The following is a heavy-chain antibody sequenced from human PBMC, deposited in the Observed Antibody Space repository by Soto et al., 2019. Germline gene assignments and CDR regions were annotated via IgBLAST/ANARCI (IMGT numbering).Heavy chain of an antibody. D-gene: IGHD6-6*01. Sequence: VQLVESGGGVVQAGRSLRLSCAASGFIFSSYGMHWVRQAPGKGLEWVALIAYDGINRYYADSVKGRFTMSRDNSKNTVYLQMDSLRGEDTAVYYCAKIRSSSSSYYFYSGMDVWGQGTTVTVSS. CDR1: GFIFSSYG. J-gene: IGHJ6*02. CDR2: IAYDGINR. V-gene: IGHV3-30*18. CDR3: AKIRSSSSSYYFYSGMDV.